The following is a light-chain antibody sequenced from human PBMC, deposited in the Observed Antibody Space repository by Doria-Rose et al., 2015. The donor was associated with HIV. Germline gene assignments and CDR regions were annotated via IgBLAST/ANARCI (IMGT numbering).Light chain of an antibody. Sequence: TQSPGTLSLSPGERATLSCRASQSFSSTYLAWYQQKPGQALSLLIYDGSTRATGIPDRFSASGSGTDFTLTINGLEPEDFALYYCHQYGTSWTFGQGTKVEI. CDR3: HQYGTSWT. CDR1: QSFSSTY. J-gene: IGKJ1*01. CDR2: DGS. V-gene: IGKV3-20*01.